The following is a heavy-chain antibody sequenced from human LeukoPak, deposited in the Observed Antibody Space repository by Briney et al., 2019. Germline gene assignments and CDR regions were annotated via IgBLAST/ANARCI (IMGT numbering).Heavy chain of an antibody. J-gene: IGHJ4*02. CDR3: AKGYYLDY. CDR1: GFTVSSNY. V-gene: IGHV3-53*01. Sequence: GGPLRLSCAASGFTVSSNYMNWVRQAPGKGLEWVSVIYSGGETYYADSVKGRFTISRDNLKNTLYLQMNSLGAEDTAVYYCAKGYYLDYWGQGTLVTVSS. D-gene: IGHD3-22*01. CDR2: IYSGGET.